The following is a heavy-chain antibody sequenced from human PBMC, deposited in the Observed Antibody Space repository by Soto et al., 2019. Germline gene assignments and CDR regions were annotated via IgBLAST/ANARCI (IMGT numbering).Heavy chain of an antibody. CDR3: ASSKSGGSYYFGY. Sequence: QVQLQESGPGLVKPSGTLSLTCAVSGGSISSTDWWSWVRQPPGKGLEWIGEIYHGGSTNYNPSPKRPGSISVDRSKDQFSLTLTSVTAADTAVYYCASSKSGGSYYFGYWGQGTLVTVSS. J-gene: IGHJ4*02. V-gene: IGHV4-4*02. D-gene: IGHD1-26*01. CDR1: GGSISSTDW. CDR2: IYHGGST.